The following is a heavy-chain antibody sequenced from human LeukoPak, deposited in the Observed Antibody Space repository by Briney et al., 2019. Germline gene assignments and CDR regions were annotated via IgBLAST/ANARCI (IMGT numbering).Heavy chain of an antibody. D-gene: IGHD2-15*01. CDR2: ISSSSSYI. CDR1: GFTFSSYS. CDR3: ARDICSGGSCYFDY. V-gene: IGHV3-21*01. J-gene: IGHJ4*02. Sequence: GGSLRLSCAASGFTFSSYSMNWVRQAPGKGLEWVSYISSSSSYIYYADSVKGRFTISRDNAKNSLYLQMNSLRAEDTAVYYCARDICSGGSCYFDYWGQGTLVTVSS.